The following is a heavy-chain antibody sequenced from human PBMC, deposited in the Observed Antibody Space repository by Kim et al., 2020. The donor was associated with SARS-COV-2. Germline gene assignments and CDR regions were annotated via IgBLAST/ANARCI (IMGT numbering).Heavy chain of an antibody. J-gene: IGHJ4*02. Sequence: GGSLRLSCAASGFTFSSYGMHWVRQAPGKGLEWVAVIWYDGSNKYYADSVKGRFTISRDNSKNTLYLQMNSLRAEDTAVYYCAKDRGKQWLTPLDYWGQGTLVTVSS. CDR3: AKDRGKQWLTPLDY. D-gene: IGHD6-19*01. CDR2: IWYDGSNK. CDR1: GFTFSSYG. V-gene: IGHV3-33*06.